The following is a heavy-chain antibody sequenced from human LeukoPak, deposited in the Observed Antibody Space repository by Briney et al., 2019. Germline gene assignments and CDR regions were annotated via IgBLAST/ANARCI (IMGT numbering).Heavy chain of an antibody. D-gene: IGHD6-13*01. CDR3: ARAGTGIAAGESDY. V-gene: IGHV4-61*01. CDR1: GDSITSGNYY. CDR2: IYYSGST. Sequence: PSETLSLTCSVSGDSITSGNYYWSWIRQPPGKGLEWIGYIYYSGSTNYNPSLKSRVTISVDTSKNQFSLKLSSVTAADTAVYYCARAGTGIAAGESDYWGQGTLVTVSS. J-gene: IGHJ4*02.